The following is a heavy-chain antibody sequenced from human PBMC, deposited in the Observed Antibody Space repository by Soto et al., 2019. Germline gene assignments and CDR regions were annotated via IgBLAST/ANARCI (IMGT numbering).Heavy chain of an antibody. CDR2: INAGNGNT. J-gene: IGHJ4*02. V-gene: IGHV1-3*01. CDR3: ARSIVVVTALDY. Sequence: ASVKVSCKASVYTFTSYGISWVRQAPGQRLEWMGWINAGNGNTKYSQKFQGRVTITRDTSASTAYMELSSLRSEDTAVYYCARSIVVVTALDYWGQGTLVTVSS. D-gene: IGHD2-21*02. CDR1: VYTFTSYG.